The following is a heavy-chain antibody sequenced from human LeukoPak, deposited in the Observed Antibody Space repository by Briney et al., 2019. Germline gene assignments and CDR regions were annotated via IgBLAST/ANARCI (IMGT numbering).Heavy chain of an antibody. CDR1: GGIFSSYA. V-gene: IGHV1-69*05. CDR3: ARDGDCSGGSCPFDY. CDR2: IIPILGTA. D-gene: IGHD2-15*01. Sequence: SVNVSCKASGGIFSSYAISWVRQAPGQGLEWMGGIIPILGTANYAQKFQGRVTITTDESTSTAYMELSSLRSEDTAVYYCARDGDCSGGSCPFDYWGQGTLVTVSS. J-gene: IGHJ4*02.